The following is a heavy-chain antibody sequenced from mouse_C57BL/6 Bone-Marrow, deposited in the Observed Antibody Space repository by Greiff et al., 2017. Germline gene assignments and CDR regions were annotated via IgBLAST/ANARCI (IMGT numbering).Heavy chain of an antibody. V-gene: IGHV1-15*01. D-gene: IGHD2-4*01. CDR2: IDPETGGT. Sequence: VQLQQSGAELVRPGASVTLSCKASGYTFTDYEMHWVKQTPVHGLEWIGAIDPETGGTAYNQKFKGKAILTADKSSSTAYMELRSLTSEDSAVYYCTRCYDYGGSGFAYWGQGTLVTVSA. CDR3: TRCYDYGGSGFAY. J-gene: IGHJ3*01. CDR1: GYTFTDYE.